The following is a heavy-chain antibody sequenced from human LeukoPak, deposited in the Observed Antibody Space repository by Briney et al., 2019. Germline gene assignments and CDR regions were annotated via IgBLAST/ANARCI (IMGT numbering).Heavy chain of an antibody. CDR2: IYHSGST. Sequence: PSETLSLTCSVSGYSITSGYFWGWVRPPPGKGLEWIGNIYHSGSTNYNPSLKSRVTISVDTSKNQFSLKLSSVTAADTAVYYCARGHGGTTPWGQGTLVTVSS. CDR3: ARGHGGTTP. CDR1: GYSITSGYF. D-gene: IGHD1-1*01. J-gene: IGHJ5*02. V-gene: IGHV4-38-2*02.